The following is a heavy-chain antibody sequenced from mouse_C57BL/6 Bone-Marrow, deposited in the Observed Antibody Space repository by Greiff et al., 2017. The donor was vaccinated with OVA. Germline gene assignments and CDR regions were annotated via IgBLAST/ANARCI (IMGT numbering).Heavy chain of an antibody. CDR3: ARRGYWYFDV. J-gene: IGHJ1*03. V-gene: IGHV3-6*01. CDR2: ISYDGSN. CDR1: GYSITSGYY. Sequence: EVQLQESGPGLVKPSQSLSLTCSVTGYSITSGYYWNWIRQFPGNKLEWMGYISYDGSNNYNPSLKNRISITRDTSKNQFFLKLNSVTTEDTATYYCARRGYWYFDVWGTGTTVTVSS.